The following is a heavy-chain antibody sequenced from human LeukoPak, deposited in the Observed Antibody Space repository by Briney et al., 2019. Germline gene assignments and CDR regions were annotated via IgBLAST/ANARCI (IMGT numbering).Heavy chain of an antibody. V-gene: IGHV1-18*01. J-gene: IGHJ3*02. CDR3: ARSGSYDGAFDI. CDR1: GYTFTSYA. CDR2: ISAYNGNT. Sequence: GASVKVSCKASGYTFTSYAMNWVRQAPGQGLEWMGWISAYNGNTNYAQKLQGRVTMTTDTSTSTAYMELRSLRSDDTAVYYCARSGSYDGAFDIWGQGTMVTVSS. D-gene: IGHD1-26*01.